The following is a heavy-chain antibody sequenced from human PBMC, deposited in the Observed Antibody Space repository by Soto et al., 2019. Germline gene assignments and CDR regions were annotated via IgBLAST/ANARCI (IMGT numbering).Heavy chain of an antibody. J-gene: IGHJ4*02. CDR3: AKSLSGTSCSD. Sequence: GGSLRLSCAASGFSFSSYGMHWVRQAPGKGLEWVAVISHDGSNKYYADSVKGRFTISRDNSKNTLDLKMSSLRAEDTAVYYCAKSLSGTSCSDWGQGTLVTVSS. CDR2: ISHDGSNK. CDR1: GFSFSSYG. D-gene: IGHD2-2*01. V-gene: IGHV3-30*18.